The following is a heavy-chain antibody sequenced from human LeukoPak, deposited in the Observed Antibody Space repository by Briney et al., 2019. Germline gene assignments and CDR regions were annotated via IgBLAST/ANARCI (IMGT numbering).Heavy chain of an antibody. Sequence: PGGSLRLSCAASGFTFSDYYMSWIRQAPGKGLEWASYISGSGSTIYYADSVKGRFTISRDNAKNSLYLQMNSLRAEDTAVYYCARVRREWLFPNYYYYGMDVWGQGTTVTVSS. CDR1: GFTFSDYY. CDR3: ARVRREWLFPNYYYYGMDV. J-gene: IGHJ6*02. D-gene: IGHD3-3*01. V-gene: IGHV3-11*01. CDR2: ISGSGSTI.